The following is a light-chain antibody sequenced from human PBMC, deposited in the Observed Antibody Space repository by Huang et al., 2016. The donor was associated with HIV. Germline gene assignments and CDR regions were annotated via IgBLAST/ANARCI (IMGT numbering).Light chain of an antibody. J-gene: IGKJ2*01. Sequence: EIVLTQSPGTLSLSAGEGATLSYRASQSFNSKYLAWYQQKPGQAPRLLIYGASSRAAGIPDRFSGSASATDFTLTISGLEPEDFAVYYCQHYGSSPYTFGQGTKVEIK. CDR1: QSFNSKY. CDR2: GAS. V-gene: IGKV3-20*01. CDR3: QHYGSSPYT.